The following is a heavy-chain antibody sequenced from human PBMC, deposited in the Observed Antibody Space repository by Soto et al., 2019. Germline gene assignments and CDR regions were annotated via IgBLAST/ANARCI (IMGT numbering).Heavy chain of an antibody. V-gene: IGHV3-48*03. CDR2: ISSSGRTI. D-gene: IGHD1-20*01. J-gene: IGHJ4*02. Sequence: EVQLVESGGGLVQPGGSLRLSCAASGFTFSSYEMNWVRQAPGKGLEWVSYISSSGRTIYYADSVKGRFTISRDNAKNSLYLQMNSLRAEDTAVYYCARSGYNWNDGARGYFDYWGQGTXXXXS. CDR3: ARSGYNWNDGARGYFDY. CDR1: GFTFSSYE.